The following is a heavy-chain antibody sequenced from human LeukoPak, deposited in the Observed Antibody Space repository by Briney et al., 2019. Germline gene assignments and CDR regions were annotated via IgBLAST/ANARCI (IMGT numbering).Heavy chain of an antibody. CDR3: ARYSSGWAHWFDP. CDR1: GGTFSSYA. Sequence: SVKVSCKASGGTFSSYAISWVRQAPGQGLEWMGGIIPTFGTANYAQKFQGRVTITTDESTSTAYMELSSLRSEDTAVYYCARYSSGWAHWFDPWGQGTLVTVSS. J-gene: IGHJ5*02. CDR2: IIPTFGTA. D-gene: IGHD6-19*01. V-gene: IGHV1-69*05.